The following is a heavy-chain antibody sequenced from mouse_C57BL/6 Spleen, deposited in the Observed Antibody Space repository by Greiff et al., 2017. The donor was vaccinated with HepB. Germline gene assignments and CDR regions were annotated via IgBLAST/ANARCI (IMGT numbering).Heavy chain of an antibody. CDR1: GYTFTSYW. Sequence: KESCKASGYTFTSYWMHWVKQRPGQGLEWIGEIDPSDSYTNYNQKFKGKSTLTVDKSSSTAYMQLSSLTSEDSAVYYCARSRGNYGYFDYWGQGTTLTVSS. CDR3: ARSRGNYGYFDY. D-gene: IGHD2-1*01. CDR2: IDPSDSYT. V-gene: IGHV1-69*01. J-gene: IGHJ2*01.